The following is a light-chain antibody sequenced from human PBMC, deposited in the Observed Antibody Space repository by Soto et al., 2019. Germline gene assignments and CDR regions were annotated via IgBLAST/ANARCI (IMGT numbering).Light chain of an antibody. V-gene: IGKV1-8*01. Sequence: AIRMTQSPSSLSASTGDRVTITCRASQGISSYLAWYQQKPGKAPKLLIYAASTLQSGVPSRFIGSGSRTDFTLTISCLQSEDFATYYCQQDYSYPWAFGQGTKVEIK. J-gene: IGKJ1*01. CDR1: QGISSY. CDR3: QQDYSYPWA. CDR2: AAS.